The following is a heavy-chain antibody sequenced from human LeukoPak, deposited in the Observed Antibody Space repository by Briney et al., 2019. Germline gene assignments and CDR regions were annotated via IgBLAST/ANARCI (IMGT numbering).Heavy chain of an antibody. CDR1: GLTLSRYW. CDR2: ISYDGSNK. J-gene: IGHJ4*02. Sequence: GGSLRLSCAASGLTLSRYWMTWFRQAPGKWLEWVAVISYDGSNKYYADSVKGRFTISRDNSKNTLYLQMNSLRAEDTAVYYCAKDRRAVAGPGGYFDYWGQGTLVTVSS. CDR3: AKDRRAVAGPGGYFDY. V-gene: IGHV3-30*18. D-gene: IGHD6-19*01.